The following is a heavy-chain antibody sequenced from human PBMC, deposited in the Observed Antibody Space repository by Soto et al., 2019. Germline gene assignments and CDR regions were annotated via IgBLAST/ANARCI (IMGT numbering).Heavy chain of an antibody. CDR2: ISGSGGST. CDR3: SIGGASSGWYVCEY. J-gene: IGHJ4*02. V-gene: IGHV3-23*01. Sequence: PGESLRLSCAASGLTFSSYAMSWVRQAPGKGMEWVSAISGSGGSTYYADSVKGRFTISRDNSKNTLYLQMNSLRAEDTAVYYCSIGGASSGWYVCEYWGQGTLVPVSS. D-gene: IGHD6-19*01. CDR1: GLTFSSYA.